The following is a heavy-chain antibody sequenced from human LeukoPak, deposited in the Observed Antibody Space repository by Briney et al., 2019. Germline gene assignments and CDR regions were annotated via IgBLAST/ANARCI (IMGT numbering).Heavy chain of an antibody. V-gene: IGHV1-18*01. CDR1: GYTFTSYG. CDR3: ARGPAIVPAAFDAFDI. CDR2: ISAYNGNT. Sequence: GASVKVSCKASGYTFTSYGISWVRQAPGQGLEWMGWISAYNGNTNYAQKLQGRVTMTTDTSTSIAYMGLRSLRSDDTAVYYCARGPAIVPAAFDAFDIWGQGTMVTVSS. J-gene: IGHJ3*02. D-gene: IGHD2-2*01.